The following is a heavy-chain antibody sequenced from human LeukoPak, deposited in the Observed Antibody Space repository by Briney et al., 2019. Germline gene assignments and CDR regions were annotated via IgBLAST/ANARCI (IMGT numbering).Heavy chain of an antibody. V-gene: IGHV4-38-2*02. CDR1: GYSISSGYY. D-gene: IGHD6-13*01. J-gene: IGHJ4*02. CDR3: ANLGIAAAGDY. CDR2: IYHSGST. Sequence: SETLSLTCTVSGYSISSGYYWGWIRQPPGKGLEWIGSIYHSGSTYYNPSLKSRVTISVDTSKNQFSLKLSSVTAADTAVYYCANLGIAAAGDYWGQGTLVTVSS.